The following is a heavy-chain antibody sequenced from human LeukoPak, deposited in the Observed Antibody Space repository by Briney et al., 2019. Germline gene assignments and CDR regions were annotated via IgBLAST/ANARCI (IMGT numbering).Heavy chain of an antibody. CDR3: ARLVGYCSSTSCLDFDY. V-gene: IGHV1-69*05. D-gene: IGHD2-2*01. Sequence: SVKVSCKASGGTFSSYAISWVRQAPGQGLEWMGGIIPIFGTANYAQKFQGRVTITTDESTSTAYMELSSLRSEGTAVYYCARLVGYCSSTSCLDFDYWGQGTLVTVSS. CDR1: GGTFSSYA. CDR2: IIPIFGTA. J-gene: IGHJ4*02.